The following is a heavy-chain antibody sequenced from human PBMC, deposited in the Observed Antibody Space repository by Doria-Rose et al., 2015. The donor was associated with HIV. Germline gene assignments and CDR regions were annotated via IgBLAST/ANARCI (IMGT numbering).Heavy chain of an antibody. CDR3: ARIKSSRWYHKYYFDF. Sequence: QVTLKESGPVLVKPTETLTLTCTVSGVSLSSPGMGVSWIRQPPGKALEWLASILSDDERSYRTSLKSRLTISRVTSKSQEVLTMTDMDPVDTATYYCARIKSSRWYHKYYFDFWGQGTLVIVSA. CDR1: GVSLSSPGMG. J-gene: IGHJ4*02. D-gene: IGHD6-13*01. CDR2: ILSDDER. V-gene: IGHV2-26*01.